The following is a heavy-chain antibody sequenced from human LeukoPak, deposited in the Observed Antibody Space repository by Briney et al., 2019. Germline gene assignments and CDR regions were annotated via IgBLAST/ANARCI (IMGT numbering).Heavy chain of an antibody. V-gene: IGHV3-66*01. Sequence: GGSLRLSCAASGFTVTNNDMNWVRQAPGKGLEWVSVITSGGSTYFADSVKGRFTVSRDNSKNTLSFQMNSLRVEDTAVYYCARDLISGPATHDSWGQGALVTVSS. CDR1: GFTVTNND. D-gene: IGHD2-15*01. CDR3: ARDLISGPATHDS. CDR2: ITSGGST. J-gene: IGHJ4*02.